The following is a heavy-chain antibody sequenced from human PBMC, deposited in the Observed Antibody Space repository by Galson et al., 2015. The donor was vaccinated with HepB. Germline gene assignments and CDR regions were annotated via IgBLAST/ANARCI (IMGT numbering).Heavy chain of an antibody. D-gene: IGHD6-13*01. CDR2: ISYDGSNK. CDR3: ARASPGSSSWYREYFQH. Sequence: SLRLSCAASGFTFSSYAMHWVRQAPGKGLEWVAVISYDGSNKYYADSVKGRFTISRDNSKNTLYLQMNSLRAEDTAVYYCARASPGSSSWYREYFQHWGQGTLVTVSS. CDR1: GFTFSSYA. J-gene: IGHJ1*01. V-gene: IGHV3-30*04.